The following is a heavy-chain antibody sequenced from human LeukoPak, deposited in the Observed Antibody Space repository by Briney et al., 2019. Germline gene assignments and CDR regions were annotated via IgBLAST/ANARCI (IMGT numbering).Heavy chain of an antibody. J-gene: IGHJ2*01. Sequence: SETLSLTCTVSGGSISSYYWSWIRQPPGKGLEWIGYIYYSGSTNYNPSLKSRVTISVDTSKNQFSLQLNSVTPEDTAVYYCARDIRDADWASTALRGTYWYFDLWGRGTLVTVSS. D-gene: IGHD3/OR15-3a*01. V-gene: IGHV4-59*12. CDR1: GGSISSYY. CDR3: ARDIRDADWASTALRGTYWYFDL. CDR2: IYYSGST.